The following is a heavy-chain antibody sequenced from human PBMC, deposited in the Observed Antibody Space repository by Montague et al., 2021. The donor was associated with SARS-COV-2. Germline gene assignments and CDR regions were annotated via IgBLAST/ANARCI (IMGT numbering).Heavy chain of an antibody. Sequence: SETLSLTCTVSGGSISSSTYYWRWIRQPPGKGLEWIGSIYYSGTTYYNPSLRSRVTISVDTSKNQFSLKLSSVTAADTAVYYCARHVRSLMVRGPDFAYWDQEPLVTVSS. CDR1: GGSISSSTYY. CDR2: IYYSGTT. J-gene: IGHJ4*02. CDR3: ARHVRSLMVRGPDFAY. V-gene: IGHV4-39*01. D-gene: IGHD3-10*01.